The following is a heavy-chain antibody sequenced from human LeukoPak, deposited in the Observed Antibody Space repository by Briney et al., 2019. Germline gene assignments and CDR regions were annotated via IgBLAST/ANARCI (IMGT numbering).Heavy chain of an antibody. V-gene: IGHV3-23*01. CDR3: AKDGRLYCSSTSCGNY. CDR1: GFTFSRYA. D-gene: IGHD2-2*01. Sequence: GGSLRLSCAASGFTFSRYATHWVRQAPGKGLEWVSAISGSGGSTYYADSVKGRFTISRDNSKNTLYLQMNSLRAEDTAVYYCAKDGRLYCSSTSCGNYWGQGTLVTVSS. J-gene: IGHJ4*02. CDR2: ISGSGGST.